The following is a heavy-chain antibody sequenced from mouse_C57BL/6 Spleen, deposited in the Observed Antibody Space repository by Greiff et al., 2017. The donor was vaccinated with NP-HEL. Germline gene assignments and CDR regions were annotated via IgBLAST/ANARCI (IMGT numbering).Heavy chain of an antibody. CDR3: AKRFDDYDDGFAY. Sequence: QVQLQQSGPGLVQPSQSLSITCTVSGFSLTSYGVHWVRQSPGKGLEWLGVIWRGGSTDYNAAFMSRLSITKDNSKSQVFFKMNSLQADDTAIYYCAKRFDDYDDGFAYWGQGTLVTVSA. J-gene: IGHJ3*01. CDR1: GFSLTSYG. CDR2: IWRGGST. V-gene: IGHV2-5*01. D-gene: IGHD2-4*01.